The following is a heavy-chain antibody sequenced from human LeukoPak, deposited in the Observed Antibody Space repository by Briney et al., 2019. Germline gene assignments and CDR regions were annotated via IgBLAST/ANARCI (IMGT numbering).Heavy chain of an antibody. D-gene: IGHD2-15*01. CDR3: AKVLDSGGTCYSSLHY. V-gene: IGHV3-23*01. CDR2: ITGSGDNT. Sequence: PGGSLRLSCAASGFTFTRFGMSWVRQAPGKGLEWVSAITGSGDNTYYADSVKGRFTISRDNSKSTLYLQMNSLRAEDTALYYCAKVLDSGGTCYSSLHYWGQGTLVTVSS. CDR1: GFTFTRFG. J-gene: IGHJ4*02.